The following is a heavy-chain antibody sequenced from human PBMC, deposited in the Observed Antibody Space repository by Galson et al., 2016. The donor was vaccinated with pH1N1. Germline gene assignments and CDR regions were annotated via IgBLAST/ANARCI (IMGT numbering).Heavy chain of an antibody. CDR3: ASGRGGAAPFEY. CDR2: IKQDGSDK. J-gene: IGHJ4*02. V-gene: IGHV3-7*01. CDR1: GFTFSTYW. Sequence: SLRLSCAASGFTFSTYWMAWVRQAPGKGLEWVANIKQDGSDKNYVDSVKGRFTISRDNAKNSLFLQVNSLRVEDTAVYYCASGRGGAAPFEYWGQGTLVTVSS. D-gene: IGHD3-16*01.